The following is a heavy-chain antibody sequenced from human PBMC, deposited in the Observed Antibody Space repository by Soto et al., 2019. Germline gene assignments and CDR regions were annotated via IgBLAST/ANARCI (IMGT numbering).Heavy chain of an antibody. CDR1: GVSISSQY. D-gene: IGHD3-9*01. J-gene: IGHJ5*02. V-gene: IGHV4-59*08. CDR3: VRYLGYGWFDP. CDR2: MFYNGNT. Sequence: PSETLSLTCNVSGVSISSQYWSWIRQPPGKGLEWIGYMFYNGNTNYNPSLKSRATISVDTSKNQISLKLISVTAADTAVYYCVRYLGYGWFDPWGQGTLVTVSS.